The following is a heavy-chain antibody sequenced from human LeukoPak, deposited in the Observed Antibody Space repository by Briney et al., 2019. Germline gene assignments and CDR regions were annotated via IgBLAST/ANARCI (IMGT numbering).Heavy chain of an antibody. D-gene: IGHD4-23*01. CDR2: INPSGGST. CDR1: GYTFTSYY. CDR3: ARDLDYGGNSDRAFDY. Sequence: ASVKVSCKASGYTFTSYYKHWVRQAPGQGLEWMGIINPSGGSTSYAQKFQGRVTMTRDTSTSTVYMELSSLRSEDTAVYYCARDLDYGGNSDRAFDYWGQGTLVTVSS. V-gene: IGHV1-46*01. J-gene: IGHJ4*02.